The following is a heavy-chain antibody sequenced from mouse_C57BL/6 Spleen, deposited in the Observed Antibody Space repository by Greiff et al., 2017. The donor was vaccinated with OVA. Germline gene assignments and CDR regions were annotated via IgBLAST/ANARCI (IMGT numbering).Heavy chain of an antibody. D-gene: IGHD2-1*01. CDR2: IDPSDSET. CDR1: GYTFTSYW. J-gene: IGHJ2*01. V-gene: IGHV1-52*01. CDR3: AREGYYGNYSYYFDY. Sequence: VQLQQPGAELVRPGSSVKLSCKASGYTFTSYWMHWVKQRPIQGLEWIGNIDPSDSETHYNQKFKDKATLTVDKSSSTAYMQLSSLTSEDSAVYYCAREGYYGNYSYYFDYWGQGTTLTVSS.